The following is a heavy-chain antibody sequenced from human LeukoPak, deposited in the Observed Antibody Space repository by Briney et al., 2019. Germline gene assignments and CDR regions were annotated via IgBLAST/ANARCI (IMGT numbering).Heavy chain of an antibody. D-gene: IGHD4-17*01. CDR2: IHTTGRT. Sequence: PSETLSLTCAVYGGSLSGHYWTWIRQPAGKELEWIGRIHTTGRTNYNPSLKSRVYISVDTSKNQFSLELSSLTAADTAVYYCAREFDYEGVDPWGQGTLVTVSS. J-gene: IGHJ5*02. CDR1: GGSLSGHY. CDR3: AREFDYEGVDP. V-gene: IGHV4-4*07.